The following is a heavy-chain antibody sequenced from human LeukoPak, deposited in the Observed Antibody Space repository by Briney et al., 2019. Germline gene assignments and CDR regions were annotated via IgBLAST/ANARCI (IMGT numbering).Heavy chain of an antibody. CDR3: ATTVTPEDYYYYGMDV. Sequence: GGSLRLSCAASGFTFRNFWMSWVRQAPGKGLEWVSVIYSGGSTYYADSVKGRFTISRDNSKNTLYLQMNSLRAEGTAVYYCATTVTPEDYYYYGMDVWGQGTTVTVSS. V-gene: IGHV3-66*02. D-gene: IGHD4-17*01. CDR2: IYSGGST. J-gene: IGHJ6*02. CDR1: GFTFRNFW.